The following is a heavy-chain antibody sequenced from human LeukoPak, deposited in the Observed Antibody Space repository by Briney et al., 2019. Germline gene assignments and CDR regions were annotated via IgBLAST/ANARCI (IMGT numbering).Heavy chain of an antibody. CDR3: ARGWGYCSSTSCYHNWFDP. Sequence: PSETLSLTCTVSGGSISSYYWSWIRQRPGKGLEWIGYIYYSGSTNYNPSLTSRVTISVDTSKNQFSLKLSSVTAADTAVYYCARGWGYCSSTSCYHNWFDPWGQGTLVTVSS. CDR2: IYYSGST. J-gene: IGHJ5*02. D-gene: IGHD2-2*01. V-gene: IGHV4-59*01. CDR1: GGSISSYY.